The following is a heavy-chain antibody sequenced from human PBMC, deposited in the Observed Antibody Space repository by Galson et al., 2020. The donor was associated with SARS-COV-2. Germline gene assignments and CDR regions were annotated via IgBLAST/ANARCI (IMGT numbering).Heavy chain of an antibody. Sequence: GGSLRLSCAASGFTFDDYAMHWVRQAPGKGLEWFSGISWNSGSIGYADTVKGRFTISRDNAKNSLYLQMNSLRAEDTALYYCATAYDFWSGHNYYMDVWGKGTTVTVSS. D-gene: IGHD3-3*01. V-gene: IGHV3-9*01. J-gene: IGHJ6*03. CDR1: GFTFDDYA. CDR3: ATAYDFWSGHNYYMDV. CDR2: ISWNSGSI.